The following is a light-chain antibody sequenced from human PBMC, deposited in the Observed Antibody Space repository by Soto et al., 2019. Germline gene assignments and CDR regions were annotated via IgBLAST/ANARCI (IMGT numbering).Light chain of an antibody. J-gene: IGKJ2*01. CDR2: KAS. Sequence: DIQMTQSPSTLSASVGDRVTITCRASQTINTGLAWYQQRPGKAPKLLIYKASILESGDPSRFSGSGAGTEFTLTISSLQPDDFATYYCQHYNTYSRTFGQGTKLEIK. V-gene: IGKV1-5*03. CDR3: QHYNTYSRT. CDR1: QTINTG.